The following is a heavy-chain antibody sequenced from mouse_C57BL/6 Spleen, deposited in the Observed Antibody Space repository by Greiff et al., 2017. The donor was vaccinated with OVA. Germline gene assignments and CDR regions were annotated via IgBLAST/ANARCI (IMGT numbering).Heavy chain of an antibody. J-gene: IGHJ2*01. Sequence: QVQLQQSGPELVKPGASVKISCKASGYAFSSSWMNWVKQRPGKGLEWIGRIYPGDGDTNYNGKFKGKATLTADKSSSTAYMQISSLTSEDSAVYFCARDWDGYWGQGTTLTVSS. CDR1: GYAFSSSW. V-gene: IGHV1-82*01. CDR3: ARDWDGY. D-gene: IGHD4-1*01. CDR2: IYPGDGDT.